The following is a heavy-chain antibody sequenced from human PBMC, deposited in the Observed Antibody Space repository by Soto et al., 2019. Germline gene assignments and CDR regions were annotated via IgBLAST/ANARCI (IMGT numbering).Heavy chain of an antibody. D-gene: IGHD3-10*02. J-gene: IGHJ5*02. CDR1: GFTFSGYE. CDR2: ISSSGSTI. CDR3: ASGYVWTCDQINKWFDP. Sequence: EVQPVESGGGLVQPGGSLRLSCAASGFTFSGYELNWVRQAPGKGLAWVSYISSSGSTIYYADSVKGRFTISRDSAKNSRYLQMNSLRAEDTAVYYCASGYVWTCDQINKWFDPWGQGTLVTVSS. V-gene: IGHV3-48*03.